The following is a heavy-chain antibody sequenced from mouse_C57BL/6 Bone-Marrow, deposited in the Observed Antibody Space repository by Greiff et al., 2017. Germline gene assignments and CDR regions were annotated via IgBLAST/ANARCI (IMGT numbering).Heavy chain of an antibody. CDR1: GFNIKDDY. CDR2: IDPENGDT. D-gene: IGHD2-5*01. V-gene: IGHV14-4*01. CDR3: TPYSNFDY. J-gene: IGHJ2*01. Sequence: EVQLQESGAELVRPGASVKLSCTASGFNIKDDYMHWVKQRPEQGLEWIGWIDPENGDTEYASKFQGKATITADTSSNTAYLQLSSLTSEDTAVYYCTPYSNFDYWGQGTTRTVSS.